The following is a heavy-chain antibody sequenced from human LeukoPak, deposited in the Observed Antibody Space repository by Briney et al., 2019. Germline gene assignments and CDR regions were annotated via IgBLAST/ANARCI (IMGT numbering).Heavy chain of an antibody. J-gene: IGHJ6*03. CDR3: VRMVRGVILGPNYYPYHMDV. CDR1: GDSVNSHLYF. V-gene: IGHV4-39*01. CDR2: VYYAGST. Sequence: SETLSLTCSVSGDSVNSHLYFWAWVRQPPGKGLQWIGSVYYAGSTYYNPSLESRVIISVDTSRDEFSLKLNSVTAAGTSVYFCVRMVRGVILGPNYYPYHMDVWGKGTTVTVSS. D-gene: IGHD3-10*01.